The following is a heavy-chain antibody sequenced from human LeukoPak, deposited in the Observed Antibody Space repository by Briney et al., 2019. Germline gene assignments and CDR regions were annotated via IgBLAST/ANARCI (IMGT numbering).Heavy chain of an antibody. D-gene: IGHD6-6*01. V-gene: IGHV4-31*03. CDR2: IWNSGST. Sequence: SETLSLTCSVSGDSICSRTYYWTWIRQHPEKGLEWIGYIWNSGSTNYNPALKSRVTISVDTSKNQFSLKLTSVTAADTAIYYCARDVSSMFPNWFDPWGQGILVIVSS. J-gene: IGHJ5*02. CDR1: GDSICSRTYY. CDR3: ARDVSSMFPNWFDP.